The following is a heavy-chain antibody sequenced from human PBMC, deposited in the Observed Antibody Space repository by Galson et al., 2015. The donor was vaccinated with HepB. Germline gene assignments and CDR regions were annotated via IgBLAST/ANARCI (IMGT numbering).Heavy chain of an antibody. CDR2: ISGSGHTT. J-gene: IGHJ4*02. CDR1: GFTFSSYA. V-gene: IGHV3-23*01. Sequence: SLRLSCAASGFTFSSYAMSWVRQAPGKGLEWVSTISGSGHTTYYADSVKGRFTTSRDNSKNTLYLQVNSLRAEDTAVYFCVKGEGISGWYGLFDYWGQGTLVTVSS. CDR3: VKGEGISGWYGLFDY. D-gene: IGHD6-19*01.